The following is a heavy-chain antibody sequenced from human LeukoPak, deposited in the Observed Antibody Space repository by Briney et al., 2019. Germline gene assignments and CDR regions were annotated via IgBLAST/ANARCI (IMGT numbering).Heavy chain of an antibody. Sequence: GASVKVSCKASGYTFTGYYMHWVRQAPGQGLEWMGWINPNSGGTNYAQKFQGRVTMTRDTSISTAYMELSRLRSDDTAVYYCATPGPYSCSWYLFDYWGQGTLVTVSS. CDR2: INPNSGGT. CDR3: ATPGPYSCSWYLFDY. D-gene: IGHD6-13*01. CDR1: GYTFTGYY. J-gene: IGHJ4*02. V-gene: IGHV1-2*02.